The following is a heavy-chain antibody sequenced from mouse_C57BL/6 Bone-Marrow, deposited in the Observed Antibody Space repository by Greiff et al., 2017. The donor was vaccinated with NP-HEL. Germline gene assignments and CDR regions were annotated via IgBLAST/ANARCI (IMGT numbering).Heavy chain of an antibody. CDR3: ARDRGGNSSGYGGGYYAMDY. Sequence: EVNVVESGGGLVKPGGSLKLSCAASGFTFSSYAMSWVRQTPEKRLEWVATISDGGSYTYYPDNVKGRFTISRDNAKNNLYLQNSHLKSEDTAMYYCARDRGGNSSGYGGGYYAMDYWGQGTSVTVSS. V-gene: IGHV5-4*01. CDR2: ISDGGSYT. J-gene: IGHJ4*01. CDR1: GFTFSSYA. D-gene: IGHD3-2*02.